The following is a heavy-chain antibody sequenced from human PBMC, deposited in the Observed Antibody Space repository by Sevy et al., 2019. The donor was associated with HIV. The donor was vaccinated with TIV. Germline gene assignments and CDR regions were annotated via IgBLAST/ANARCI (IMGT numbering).Heavy chain of an antibody. CDR1: GETFGGYH. CDR3: ARGYDSLSGGVSRY. J-gene: IGHJ4*02. V-gene: IGHV4-34*01. CDR2: INLRESNLHGIT. D-gene: IGHD3-3*01. Sequence: SETLSLTCAVYGETFGGYHWSWIRRSPGKGLEWIGEINLRESNLHGITNYNPSLRSRVTISVDASKNQFSLKLTSVTAADTAVYYCARGYDSLSGGVSRYWGQGTLVTVSS.